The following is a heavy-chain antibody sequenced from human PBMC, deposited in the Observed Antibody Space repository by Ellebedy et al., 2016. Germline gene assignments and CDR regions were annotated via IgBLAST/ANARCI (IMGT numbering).Heavy chain of an antibody. CDR1: GGSVSSDY. V-gene: IGHV4-59*02. J-gene: IGHJ3*01. D-gene: IGHD6-19*01. CDR3: AKWNGGWYAFEV. CDR2: VFHTGTT. Sequence: GSLRLSCNVSGGSVSSDYWNWIRRPPGKGLEWIGYVFHTGTTNYNPSLKSRVTMSVVTSKSQFSLRLTSVTAADTAVYYCAKWNGGWYAFEVWGQGTMVTVSS.